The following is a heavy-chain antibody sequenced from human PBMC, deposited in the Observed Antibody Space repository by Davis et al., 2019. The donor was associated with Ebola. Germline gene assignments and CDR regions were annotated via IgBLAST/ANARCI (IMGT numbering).Heavy chain of an antibody. V-gene: IGHV4-59*01. D-gene: IGHD5-24*01. J-gene: IGHJ3*01. Sequence: SETLSLTCTVSGGSFRPYYWNWIRQSPGKGLEWIGFIFYSGSTNYNPSLKSRVSISIDTSKNQFSLKLSSVTAADTAVYYCARAQLLPDAFDLWGPGTMVTVSS. CDR2: IFYSGST. CDR1: GGSFRPYY. CDR3: ARAQLLPDAFDL.